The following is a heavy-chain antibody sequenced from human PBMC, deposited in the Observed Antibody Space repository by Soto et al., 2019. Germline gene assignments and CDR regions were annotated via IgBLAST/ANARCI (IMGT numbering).Heavy chain of an antibody. D-gene: IGHD2-15*01. J-gene: IGHJ4*02. Sequence: QVQLVESGGGVVQPGRSLRLSCAASGFIFSSYGMHWVRQAPGKGLEWVAVISYEGSHTYYADSVKGRFTITRDNSYITLYLQMNILRPDATAVYYCAKGVHCGGGSCSWSEGFDYWGQGTLLTVSS. CDR2: ISYEGSHT. CDR3: AKGVHCGGGSCSWSEGFDY. V-gene: IGHV3-30*18. CDR1: GFIFSSYG.